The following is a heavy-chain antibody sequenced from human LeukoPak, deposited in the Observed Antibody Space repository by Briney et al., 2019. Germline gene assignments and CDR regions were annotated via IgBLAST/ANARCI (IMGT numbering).Heavy chain of an antibody. V-gene: IGHV1-2*02. D-gene: IGHD2-2*01. J-gene: IGHJ6*02. CDR1: GYTFTDYF. CDR3: ARDSVPGMTYYYGMDV. CDR2: INPNSGGT. Sequence: ASVRVSCKTSGYTFTDYFVHWVRQAPGQGLEWMGWINPNSGGTEYAQKFLGRVTMTRDTSISTAYMELSSLRSEDTAVYYCARDSVPGMTYYYGMDVWGQGTTVTVSS.